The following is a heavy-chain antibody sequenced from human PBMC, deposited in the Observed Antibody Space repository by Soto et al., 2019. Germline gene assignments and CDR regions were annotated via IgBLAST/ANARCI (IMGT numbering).Heavy chain of an antibody. CDR2: INPSGGST. V-gene: IGHV1-46*03. J-gene: IGHJ4*02. CDR3: AMAPVEYSGYGDFDY. D-gene: IGHD5-12*01. Sequence: ASVKVSCKASGYTFTSYYMHWVRQAPGQGLEWMGIINPSGGSTSYAQKFQGRVTMTRDTSTSTVYMELSSLRSEDTAVYYCAMAPVEYSGYGDFDYWGQGTLVTVSS. CDR1: GYTFTSYY.